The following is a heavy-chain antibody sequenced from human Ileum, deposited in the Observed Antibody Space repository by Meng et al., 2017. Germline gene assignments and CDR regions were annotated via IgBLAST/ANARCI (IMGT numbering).Heavy chain of an antibody. CDR3: ARVRLWLFDY. CDR1: GYTFTTFG. CDR2: IDPGNGNR. Sequence: QVQLVQSGIEVKKPGASAKVSCKPSGYTFTTFGISWVRQAPGQGLEWMGWIDPGNGNRNFAQKFQDRITLTTDTTTTTAYMELRSLRSDDTAIFYCARVRLWLFDYWGQGTLVTVSS. V-gene: IGHV1-18*01. D-gene: IGHD5-18*01. J-gene: IGHJ4*02.